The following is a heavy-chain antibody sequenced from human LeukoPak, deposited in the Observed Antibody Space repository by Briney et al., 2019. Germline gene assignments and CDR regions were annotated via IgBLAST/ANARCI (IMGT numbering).Heavy chain of an antibody. CDR2: IYYSGST. V-gene: IGHV4-61*01. D-gene: IGHD5-24*01. Sequence: SETLSLTCTVSGGSISSSSYYWSWIRQPPGKGLEWIGYIYYSGSTNYNPSLKSRVTISVDTSKNQFSLKLSSVTAADTAVYYCAGRRDGYNPGTYYFDYWGQGTLVTVSS. J-gene: IGHJ4*02. CDR1: GGSISSSSYY. CDR3: AGRRDGYNPGTYYFDY.